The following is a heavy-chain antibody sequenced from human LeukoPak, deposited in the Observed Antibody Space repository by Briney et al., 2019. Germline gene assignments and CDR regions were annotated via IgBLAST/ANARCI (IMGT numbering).Heavy chain of an antibody. J-gene: IGHJ6*03. Sequence: GGSLRLSCAASGFTFSSYSMNWVRQAPGKGLECVSYISSSSSTIYYADSVKGRFTISRDNAKNSLHLQMNSLRAEDTAVYYCARDGNTWLQFLSYYYMDVWGKGTTVTVSS. CDR3: ARDGNTWLQFLSYYYMDV. CDR1: GFTFSSYS. V-gene: IGHV3-48*01. D-gene: IGHD5-24*01. CDR2: ISSSSSTI.